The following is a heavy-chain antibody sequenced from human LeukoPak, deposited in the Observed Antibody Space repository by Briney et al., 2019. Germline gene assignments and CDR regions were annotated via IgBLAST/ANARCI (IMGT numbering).Heavy chain of an antibody. Sequence: PSETLSLMCTVSGDSISTYYWSWIRQPPGKGLEWIAYIHDSGDTNYNPSLKSRVTISADTPKNQFSPKVNSATAADTAVYYCARLVRDSASGYWYFDLWGRGTLVTVSS. CDR2: IHDSGDT. J-gene: IGHJ2*01. CDR3: ARLVRDSASGYWYFDL. D-gene: IGHD5-18*01. CDR1: GDSISTYY. V-gene: IGHV4-59*01.